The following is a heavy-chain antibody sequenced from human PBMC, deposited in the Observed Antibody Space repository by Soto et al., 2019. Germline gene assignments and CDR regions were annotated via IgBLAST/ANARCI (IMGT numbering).Heavy chain of an antibody. J-gene: IGHJ2*01. CDR1: GFTFSSYG. D-gene: IGHD2-15*01. Sequence: QVQLVEFGGGVVQPGRSLRLSCAASGFTFSSYGMHWVRQAPGKGLEWVAVIWYDGSNKYYADSVKGRFTISRDNSKNTLYLQLNSLRAEDTAVYYCARDYSYCSRGSCGYWYFDLWGRGTLVTVSS. CDR2: IWYDGSNK. CDR3: ARDYSYCSRGSCGYWYFDL. V-gene: IGHV3-33*01.